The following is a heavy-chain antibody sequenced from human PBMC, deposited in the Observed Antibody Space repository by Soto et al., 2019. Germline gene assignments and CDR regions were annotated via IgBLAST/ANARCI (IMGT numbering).Heavy chain of an antibody. CDR2: ITASGGTT. V-gene: IGHV3-23*01. J-gene: IGHJ3*02. D-gene: IGHD1-7*01. CDR3: AKDIQVHWNYDSFHI. Sequence: EVKLWESVGGLVQPGWALRLSCAASGLTFISDSMSWVRQAPGKGLAWVSHITASGGTTYYADSVKGRFTIDSDSSMKTLYLQMNRLRAEDTALYYCAKDIQVHWNYDSFHIWGQGTMVTVSS. CDR1: GLTFISDS.